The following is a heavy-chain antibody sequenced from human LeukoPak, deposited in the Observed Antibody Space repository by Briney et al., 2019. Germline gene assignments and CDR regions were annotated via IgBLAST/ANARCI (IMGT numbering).Heavy chain of an antibody. J-gene: IGHJ4*02. CDR3: AKVPYYYDSSGYYYVGGFDY. V-gene: IGHV3-23*01. Sequence: GGSLRLSCTASGFTFSTYAMGWVRQAPGEGLEWVSGISGSGGSTYYTDSVKGRFTISRDNSKNTLYLQMNSLRAEDTAVYYCAKVPYYYDSSGYYYVGGFDYWGQGTLVTVSS. D-gene: IGHD3-22*01. CDR2: ISGSGGST. CDR1: GFTFSTYA.